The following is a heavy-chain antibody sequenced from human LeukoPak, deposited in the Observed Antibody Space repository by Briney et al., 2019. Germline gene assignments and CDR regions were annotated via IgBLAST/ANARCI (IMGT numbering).Heavy chain of an antibody. D-gene: IGHD6-19*01. J-gene: IGHJ4*02. V-gene: IGHV3-74*01. Sequence: GGSLRLSCATSGFTFSNYWMHWVRQAPGKGPVWVSRINGDGSTTNYADSVKGRFTISRDNAKNTLYLQMNSLRAEDTAVYYCARGPVFIAVAGFDYWGQGNLVTVSS. CDR1: GFTFSNYW. CDR2: INGDGSTT. CDR3: ARGPVFIAVAGFDY.